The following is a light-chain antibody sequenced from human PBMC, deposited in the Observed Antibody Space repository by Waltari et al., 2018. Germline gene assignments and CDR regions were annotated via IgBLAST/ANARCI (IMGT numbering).Light chain of an antibody. CDR1: KLGDKY. CDR3: QAWDTTTYVV. J-gene: IGLJ2*01. Sequence: SYELTQPPSVSVSPGQTASIPCPGDKLGDKYTSWYQQKPGQSPVLVIYQDSKRPSGSPERFSGSKSGDTATLTISGTQAMDEADYYCQAWDTTTYVVFGGGTKLTVL. V-gene: IGLV3-1*01. CDR2: QDS.